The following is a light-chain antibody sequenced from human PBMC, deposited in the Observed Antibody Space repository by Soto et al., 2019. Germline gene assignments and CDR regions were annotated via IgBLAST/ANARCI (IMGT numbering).Light chain of an antibody. CDR2: GAS. Sequence: EIVLTQSPGTLSLSPGERATLSCRASQTVSSVHLAWYQQKRGQAPRLFIYGASSRAAGIPDRFSDSGSGKDVTLRSSRLGPEQFAVYYSQQSDNSLWAFGQRIKVDIK. CDR3: QQSDNSLWA. J-gene: IGKJ1*01. CDR1: QTVSSVH. V-gene: IGKV3-20*01.